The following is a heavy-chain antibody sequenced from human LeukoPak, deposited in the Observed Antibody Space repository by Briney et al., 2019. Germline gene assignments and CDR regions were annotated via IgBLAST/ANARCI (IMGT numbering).Heavy chain of an antibody. J-gene: IGHJ4*02. CDR2: INPSGGST. Sequence: ASVNVSCKASGYTFTIYYMHWVRQAPGQGLEWMGIINPSGGSTSYAQKFQGRVTMTRDTSTSTVYMELSSLRSEDTAVYYCARGRSSGWSDYWGQGTLVTVSS. CDR1: GYTFTIYY. CDR3: ARGRSSGWSDY. V-gene: IGHV1-46*01. D-gene: IGHD6-19*01.